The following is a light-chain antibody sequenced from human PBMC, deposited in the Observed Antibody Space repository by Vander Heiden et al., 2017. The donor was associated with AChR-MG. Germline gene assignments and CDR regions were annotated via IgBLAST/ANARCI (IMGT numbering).Light chain of an antibody. Sequence: EIVLTQSPGTLSLSPGERATLSCRASQSIAGKYLAWYQQKPGQAPRLLIYGASTRATGIPDRFSRSGYGTDFTLTISRREPEDFAVYYCQRDDTSTPLTFGGRTKVDIK. CDR2: GAS. CDR3: QRDDTSTPLT. V-gene: IGKV3-20*01. J-gene: IGKJ4*01. CDR1: QSIAGKY.